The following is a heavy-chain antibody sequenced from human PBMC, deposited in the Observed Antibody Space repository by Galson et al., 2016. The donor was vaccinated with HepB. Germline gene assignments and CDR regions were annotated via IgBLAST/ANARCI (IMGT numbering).Heavy chain of an antibody. CDR1: GYKFADYW. D-gene: IGHD3/OR15-3a*01. Sequence: QSGAEVKKPGESLKISCKASGYKFADYWVAWVRQMPGKGLECLGIIYPDDSDTRYSPSFKGQVTISADKSINTAYLQWSSLKASDTAMYYCARHPPGGDLWAGTYRTFYFDYWGRGTLLTVSS. V-gene: IGHV5-51*01. CDR2: IYPDDSDT. J-gene: IGHJ4*02. CDR3: ARHPPGGDLWAGTYRTFYFDY.